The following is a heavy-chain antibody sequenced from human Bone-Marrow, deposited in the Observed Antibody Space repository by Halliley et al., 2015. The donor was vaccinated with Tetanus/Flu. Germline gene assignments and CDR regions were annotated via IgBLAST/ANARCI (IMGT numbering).Heavy chain of an antibody. CDR2: IYYSGTT. CDR3: ARDDSGYARFDP. J-gene: IGHJ5*02. CDR1: GGSISSGGYY. Sequence: TLSLTCTVSGGSISSGGYYWSWIRQHPGKGLEWIGYIYYSGTTYYNPSLKSRVTISVDTSKNQFSLKLNSVTAADTAVYYCARDDSGYARFDPWGQGTLFTVSS. D-gene: IGHD5-12*01. V-gene: IGHV4-31*03.